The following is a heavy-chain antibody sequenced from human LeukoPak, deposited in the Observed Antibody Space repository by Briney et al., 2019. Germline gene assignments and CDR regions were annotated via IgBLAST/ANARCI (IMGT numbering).Heavy chain of an antibody. CDR1: GFTFSSFG. Sequence: GGFLRLSCATSGFTFSSFGMHWVRQAPGKGLEAVAFIRHDGSNKYYADSVKGRFTISRDNSKNTLYLQMNSLRAEDTAVYYCATSFGPVIAAAGTGADWGQGTLVTVSS. D-gene: IGHD6-13*01. V-gene: IGHV3-30*02. J-gene: IGHJ4*02. CDR2: IRHDGSNK. CDR3: ATSFGPVIAAAGTGAD.